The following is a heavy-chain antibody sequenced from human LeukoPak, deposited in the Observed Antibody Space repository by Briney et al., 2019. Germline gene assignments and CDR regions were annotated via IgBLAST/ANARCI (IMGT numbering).Heavy chain of an antibody. CDR1: GGSISSYY. CDR2: IYYSGST. Sequence: SETLSLTCTVSGGSISSYYWSWIRQHPGKGLEWMGYIYYSGSTYYNPSLKSRVTISVDTSKNQFSLKLSSVTAADTAVYYCARDSHKGASRFDPWGQGTLVTVSS. J-gene: IGHJ5*02. CDR3: ARDSHKGASRFDP. V-gene: IGHV4-59*06. D-gene: IGHD5-24*01.